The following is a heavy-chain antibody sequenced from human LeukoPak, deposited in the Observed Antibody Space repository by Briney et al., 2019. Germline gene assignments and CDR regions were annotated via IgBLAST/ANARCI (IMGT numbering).Heavy chain of an antibody. CDR3: ARDEGPLGFDP. CDR2: ISGSGGRT. J-gene: IGHJ5*02. CDR1: GFTFSSYG. V-gene: IGHV3-23*01. Sequence: GGSLRLSCAASGFTFSSYGMSWVRQAPGKGLEWVSAISGSGGRTYYADSVKGRFTISRDNSKNTLYLQMNSLRAEDTAVYYCARDEGPLGFDPWGQGTLVTVSS.